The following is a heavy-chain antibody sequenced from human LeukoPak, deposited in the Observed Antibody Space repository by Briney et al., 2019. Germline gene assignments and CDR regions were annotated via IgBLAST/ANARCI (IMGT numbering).Heavy chain of an antibody. CDR2: IYYSGST. Sequence: SETLSLTCTVSGGSISSGGYYWSWIRQHPGKGLEWIGYIYYSGSTYYNPSLKSRVTIPVDTSKNQFSLKLSSVTAADTAVYYCARADSGNEHPYWGQGALVTVSS. J-gene: IGHJ4*02. CDR1: GGSISSGGYY. V-gene: IGHV4-31*03. CDR3: ARADSGNEHPY. D-gene: IGHD6-25*01.